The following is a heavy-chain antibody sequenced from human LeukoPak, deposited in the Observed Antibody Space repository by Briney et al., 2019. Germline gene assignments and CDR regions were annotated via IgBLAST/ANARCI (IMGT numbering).Heavy chain of an antibody. D-gene: IGHD4-17*01. CDR2: ISDSGST. Sequence: SETLSLTCTVSGGSLDNYYWSWIPQPPGKALEWIGYISDSGSTNLYPSLESRVTKLVDTYKNQFSLKLNSVTAADTAVYYCARQPTTVTTGDAFDIWGQGTTVNVSS. CDR3: ARQPTTVTTGDAFDI. CDR1: GGSLDNYY. J-gene: IGHJ3*02. V-gene: IGHV4-59*08.